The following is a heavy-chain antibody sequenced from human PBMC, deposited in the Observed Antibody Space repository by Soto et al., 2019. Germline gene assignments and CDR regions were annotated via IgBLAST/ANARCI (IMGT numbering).Heavy chain of an antibody. J-gene: IGHJ6*02. CDR3: AKDLNYYGSGFTLNYGMDV. Sequence: PGGSLRLSCAASGFTFSSYAMSWVRQAPGKGLEWVSAISGSGGSTYYADSVKGRFTISRDNSKNTLYLQMNSLRAEDTAVYYCAKDLNYYGSGFTLNYGMDVWGQGTTVTVSS. V-gene: IGHV3-23*01. D-gene: IGHD3-10*01. CDR1: GFTFSSYA. CDR2: ISGSGGST.